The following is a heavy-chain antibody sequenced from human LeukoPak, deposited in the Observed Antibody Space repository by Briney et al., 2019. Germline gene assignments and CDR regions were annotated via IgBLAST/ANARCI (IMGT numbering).Heavy chain of an antibody. V-gene: IGHV4-39*01. J-gene: IGHJ4*02. D-gene: IGHD5/OR15-5a*01. CDR3: ARRGSKYGVNDFRPSIDY. CDR1: GGSISSSSDY. Sequence: SETLSLTCTVSGGSISSSSDYWDWIRRPPEKGLEWIGSISNSGSTFYNPSLKSRVTISADTSKNQFSLKLSSVTAADTAVYYCARRGSKYGVNDFRPSIDYWGQGTLVTVSS. CDR2: ISNSGST.